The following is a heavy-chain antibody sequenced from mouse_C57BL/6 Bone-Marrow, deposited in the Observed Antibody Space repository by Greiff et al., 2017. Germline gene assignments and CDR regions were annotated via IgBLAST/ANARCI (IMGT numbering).Heavy chain of an antibody. J-gene: IGHJ2*01. CDR3: VGYYFDY. CDR2: INPNNGGT. V-gene: IGHV1-26*01. CDR1: GYTFTDYY. Sequence: VQLQQSGPELVKPGASVKISCKASGYTFTDYYMNWVKQSHGKSLEWIGDINPNNGGTSYNQKFKGKATLTVDKSSSTAYMELRSLTSEDSAVYYCVGYYFDYWGQGTTLTVSS.